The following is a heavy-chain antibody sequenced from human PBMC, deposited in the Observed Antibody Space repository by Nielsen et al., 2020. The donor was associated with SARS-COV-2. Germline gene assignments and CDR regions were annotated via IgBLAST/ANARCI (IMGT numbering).Heavy chain of an antibody. Sequence: GSLRLSCTVSGGSISSSSYYWGWIRQPPGKGLEWIGSIYYSGSTYYNPSLKSRVTISVDTSKNQFSLKLSSVTAADTAVYYCARGRASSSGWYLLLWFDPWGQGTLVTVSS. J-gene: IGHJ5*02. CDR2: IYYSGST. CDR3: ARGRASSSGWYLLLWFDP. V-gene: IGHV4-39*01. CDR1: GGSISSSSYY. D-gene: IGHD6-19*01.